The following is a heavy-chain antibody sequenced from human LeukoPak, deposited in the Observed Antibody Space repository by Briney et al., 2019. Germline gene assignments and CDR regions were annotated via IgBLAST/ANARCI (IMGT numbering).Heavy chain of an antibody. J-gene: IGHJ5*02. CDR3: ARSPRSGSGSWFDP. CDR2: ISGSGGST. D-gene: IGHD3-22*01. Sequence: GGSLRLSCAASGFTFSSYAMSWVRQAPGKGLEWVSAISGSGGSTYCADSVKGRFTISRDNSKNTLYLQMNSLRAEDTAVYYCARSPRSGSGSWFDPWGQGTLVSVSS. V-gene: IGHV3-23*01. CDR1: GFTFSSYA.